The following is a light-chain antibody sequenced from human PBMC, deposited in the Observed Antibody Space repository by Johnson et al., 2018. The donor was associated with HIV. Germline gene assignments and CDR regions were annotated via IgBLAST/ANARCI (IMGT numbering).Light chain of an antibody. Sequence: QSVLTQPPSMSAAPGEKVTISCSGSSSNIGNNYVSLYQQLPGTAPKLLIYENNKLRSGIPERFSGAKSGTFASLVITGLQSGDEADYYCGTLVISLSAFYVFGTGTKVTVL. CDR1: SSNIGNNY. CDR2: ENN. V-gene: IGLV1-51*02. J-gene: IGLJ1*01. CDR3: GTLVISLSAFYV.